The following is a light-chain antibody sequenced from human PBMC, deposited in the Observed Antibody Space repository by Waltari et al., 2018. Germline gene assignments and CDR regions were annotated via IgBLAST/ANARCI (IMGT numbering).Light chain of an antibody. J-gene: IGLJ1*01. CDR1: HATRGSHY. CDR3: ASWDDSHYV. Sequence: QSVLTQPPSASGTPGQRVRISCSGSHATRGSHYLYWYQQFPGMAPKLLIYRNNQRPSGVPDRFSGSKFGTSASLAISGLRSEDEAVYYCASWDDSHYVFGTGTKVTVL. V-gene: IGLV1-47*01. CDR2: RNN.